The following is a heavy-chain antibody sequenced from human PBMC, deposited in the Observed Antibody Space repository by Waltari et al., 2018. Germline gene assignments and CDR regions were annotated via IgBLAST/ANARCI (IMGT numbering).Heavy chain of an antibody. CDR2: ISSSSSTL. CDR1: VFTLSRYS. D-gene: IGHD4-17*01. J-gene: IGHJ4*02. V-gene: IGHV3-48*04. CDR3: ARDYYGDYLVDY. Sequence: EVQLVESGGGLVQPGGSLRLSCAASVFTLSRYSMNWVRQAPGKGLEWVSDISSSSSTLYYADSGKGRLTISRDNAKNALYLQMNSLRAEDTAVYYCARDYYGDYLVDYWGQGTLVTLSS.